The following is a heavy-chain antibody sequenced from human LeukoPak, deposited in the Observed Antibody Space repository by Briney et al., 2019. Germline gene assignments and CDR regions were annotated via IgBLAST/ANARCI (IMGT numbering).Heavy chain of an antibody. J-gene: IGHJ4*02. Sequence: GGSLRLSCAASGFTFSSYWMHWVRQVPGKGLVWVSRINTEGSSTNYADSVRGRFTISRDNAKNTLYLQMNSLRDEDTAVYYCARVWQDYSGVDYWGQGTLVTVSS. V-gene: IGHV3-74*01. CDR2: INTEGSST. D-gene: IGHD2-21*01. CDR1: GFTFSSYW. CDR3: ARVWQDYSGVDY.